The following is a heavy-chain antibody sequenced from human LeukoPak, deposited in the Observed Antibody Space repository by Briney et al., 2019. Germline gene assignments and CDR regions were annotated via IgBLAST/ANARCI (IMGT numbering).Heavy chain of an antibody. J-gene: IGHJ6*03. CDR2: MSRSSNYI. D-gene: IGHD6-13*01. CDR1: GFTFSSYS. CDR3: ARILFGYSRSWWIMDV. Sequence: GGSLRLSCAASGFTFSSYSMNWVRQAPGTGLEWVSSMSRSSNYIYYADSVKGRFTISRDNAKNSLYLRMNSLRAEDTAVYYCARILFGYSRSWWIMDVWGKGTTVTVSS. V-gene: IGHV3-21*01.